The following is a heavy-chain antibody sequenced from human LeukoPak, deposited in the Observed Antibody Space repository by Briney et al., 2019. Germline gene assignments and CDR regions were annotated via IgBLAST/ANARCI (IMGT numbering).Heavy chain of an antibody. CDR3: AKTREGGYGMDV. Sequence: PGGSLRLSCAASGFTFSIYAMNWFRQAPGKGLEWVSGISGSGGGTYHADSVKGRFTISRDKSKNTLYLQMNSLRAEDTAVYYCAKTREGGYGMDVWGQGTTVTVSS. D-gene: IGHD2-15*01. CDR1: GFTFSIYA. J-gene: IGHJ6*02. V-gene: IGHV3-23*01. CDR2: ISGSGGGT.